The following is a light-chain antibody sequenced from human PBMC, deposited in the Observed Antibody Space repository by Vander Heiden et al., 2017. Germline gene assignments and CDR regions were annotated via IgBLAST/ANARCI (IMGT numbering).Light chain of an antibody. CDR2: DVT. Sequence: QSALTQPRSVSGSPGQSVTISCTGTSSDVGGHDLDSWYQQYPGKAPKVLIYDVTTRPSGVPDRFSGAKSGNTASLTISGLQAEDEADYHCYSYAGSYTWVFGGGTTLTVL. J-gene: IGLJ3*02. CDR1: SSDVGGHDL. V-gene: IGLV2-11*01. CDR3: YSYAGSYTWV.